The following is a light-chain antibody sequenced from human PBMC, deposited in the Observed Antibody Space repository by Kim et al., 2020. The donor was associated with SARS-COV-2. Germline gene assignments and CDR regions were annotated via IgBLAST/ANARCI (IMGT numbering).Light chain of an antibody. J-gene: IGLJ3*02. CDR3: QVCDSSTLRVV. V-gene: IGLV3-9*01. CDR1: NIGIMN. Sequence: SYELTQPLSVSVALGQTVRITCGGDNIGIMNVHWYQQKPGQAPVVVIYRDSYRPSGIPERLSGSNSGNTATLTISRAQAEDEADYFCQVCDSSTLRVVFG. CDR2: RDS.